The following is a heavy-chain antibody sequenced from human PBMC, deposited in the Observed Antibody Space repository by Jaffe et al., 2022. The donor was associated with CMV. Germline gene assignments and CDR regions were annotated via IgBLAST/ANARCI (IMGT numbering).Heavy chain of an antibody. V-gene: IGHV4-39*01. D-gene: IGHD5-18*01. CDR3: AGAYSYGSNWFDP. Sequence: QLQLQESGPGLVKPSETLSLTCTVSGGSISSSSYYWGWIRQPPGKGLEWIGSIYYSGSTYYNPSLKSRVTISVDTSKNQFSLKLSSVTAADTAVYYCAGAYSYGSNWFDPWGQGTLVTVSS. J-gene: IGHJ5*02. CDR1: GGSISSSSYY. CDR2: IYYSGST.